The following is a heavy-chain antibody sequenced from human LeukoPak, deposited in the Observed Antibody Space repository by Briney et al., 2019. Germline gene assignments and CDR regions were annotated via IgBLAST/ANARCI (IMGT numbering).Heavy chain of an antibody. Sequence: PGGSLRLSCAASGFTFGSSAMSWVRQAPGKGLEWVSAISGNGGSTYYADSVKGRFTISRDNSKNTLYMQMNSLKAEDTAVYFCASQKENFYDSSGNKWGQGTLVTVSS. CDR2: ISGNGGST. CDR3: ASQKENFYDSSGNK. CDR1: GFTFGSSA. V-gene: IGHV3-23*01. D-gene: IGHD3-22*01. J-gene: IGHJ4*02.